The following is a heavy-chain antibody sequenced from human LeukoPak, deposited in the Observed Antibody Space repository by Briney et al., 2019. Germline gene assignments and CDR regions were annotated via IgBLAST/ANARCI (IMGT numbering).Heavy chain of an antibody. D-gene: IGHD2-15*01. J-gene: IGHJ6*02. Sequence: SETLSLTCAVYGGSYSGYYWSWIRQPPGKGLEWIGEINHSGSTNYNPSLKSRVTISVDTSKNQFSLKLSSVTAADTAVYYCARPRGYCSGGSCSRGRDYYYGMDVWGQGTTVTVSS. CDR3: ARPRGYCSGGSCSRGRDYYYGMDV. V-gene: IGHV4-34*01. CDR1: GGSYSGYY. CDR2: INHSGST.